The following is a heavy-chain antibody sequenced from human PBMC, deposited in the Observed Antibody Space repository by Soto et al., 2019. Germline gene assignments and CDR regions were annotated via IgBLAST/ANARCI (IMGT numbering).Heavy chain of an antibody. V-gene: IGHV3-48*02. Sequence: GGSLRLSCAASGFTFSSYSMNWVRQAPGKGLEWVSYISSSSSTIYYADSVKGRFTISRDNAKNSLYLQMNSLRDEDTAVYYCARDGYSNQRALYYFDYWGQGTLVTVSS. CDR3: ARDGYSNQRALYYFDY. D-gene: IGHD4-4*01. CDR2: ISSSSSTI. J-gene: IGHJ4*02. CDR1: GFTFSSYS.